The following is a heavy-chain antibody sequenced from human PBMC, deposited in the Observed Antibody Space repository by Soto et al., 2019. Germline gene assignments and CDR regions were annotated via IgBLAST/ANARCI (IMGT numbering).Heavy chain of an antibody. V-gene: IGHV2-5*02. Sequence: QIALKESGPTLVKPTQTRTLTCTFSGFSLSTIGLCVGWIRQPPGKALEWLALIYWDDDKRYNPSLKSRLTITKHTSKNEMVLTMTNMDPVDTATYYCAHWLYYESSGPFDYWGQRTLVTGS. D-gene: IGHD3-22*01. CDR3: AHWLYYESSGPFDY. CDR2: IYWDDDK. CDR1: GFSLSTIGLC. J-gene: IGHJ4*02.